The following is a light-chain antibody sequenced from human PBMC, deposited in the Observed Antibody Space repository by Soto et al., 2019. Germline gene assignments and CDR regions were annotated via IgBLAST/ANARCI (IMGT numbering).Light chain of an antibody. Sequence: EIVLTQSPGTLSLSPGERATLSCMASQSLSTYSLAWYQQKPGQTPRLLIYAASTRDTDIPDRFNGSGSGTDFALTISRLEPEDFALYYWQQYESSPLTFGPGTKVDVK. J-gene: IGKJ3*01. CDR3: QQYESSPLT. CDR1: QSLSTYS. V-gene: IGKV3-20*01. CDR2: AAS.